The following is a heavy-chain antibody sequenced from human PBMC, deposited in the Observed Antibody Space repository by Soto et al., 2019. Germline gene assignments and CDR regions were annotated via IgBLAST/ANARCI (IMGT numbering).Heavy chain of an antibody. V-gene: IGHV3-23*01. CDR3: ARGSRWKAFDY. CDR2: ITGSGDNT. CDR1: GFTFSSHA. J-gene: IGHJ4*02. D-gene: IGHD1-1*01. Sequence: EVQLMESGGDLVQPGGSLRLSCVASGFTFSSHAMSWVRQTPGKGLEWVSSITGSGDNTFHADSVKGRFTISRDNSKNTLSLQIHSLRVDDTALYYCARGSRWKAFDYWGQGTLVTVSS.